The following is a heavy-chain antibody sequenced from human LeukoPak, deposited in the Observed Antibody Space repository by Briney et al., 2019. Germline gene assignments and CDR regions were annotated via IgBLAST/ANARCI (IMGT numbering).Heavy chain of an antibody. D-gene: IGHD1-7*01. CDR2: ISNTGRAT. J-gene: IGHJ5*02. CDR3: AHRVPPNGELFDH. V-gene: IGHV3-23*01. Sequence: GGPLRLSCVPSVLTFRSYSKLGVRQSPGEVLEWFSGISNTGRATYYAYSIKGLFTISKDHSNNPLVLQMNSLRAEDKAQYFCAHRVPPNGELFDHGGQGTVVTVSS. CDR1: VLTFRSYS.